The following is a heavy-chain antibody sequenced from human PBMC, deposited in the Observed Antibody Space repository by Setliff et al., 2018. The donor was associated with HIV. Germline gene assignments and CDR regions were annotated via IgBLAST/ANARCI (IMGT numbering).Heavy chain of an antibody. J-gene: IGHJ5*02. Sequence: GESLKISCQTSGYTFSIYWIGWVRQKPGKGLEWMAIPYPDDSDTRYSPSFQGQVTISADNPIGTAYLQWRSLKASDTAMYFCARAPNSPSYSNIWYADHWGQGTLVTVSS. CDR2: PYPDDSDT. CDR1: GYTFSIYW. D-gene: IGHD4-4*01. CDR3: ARAPNSPSYSNIWYADH. V-gene: IGHV5-51*01.